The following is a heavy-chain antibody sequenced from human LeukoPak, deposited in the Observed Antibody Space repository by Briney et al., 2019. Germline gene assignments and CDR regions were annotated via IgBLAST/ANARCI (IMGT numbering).Heavy chain of an antibody. J-gene: IGHJ6*03. CDR2: IFHSGNS. V-gene: IGHV4-38-2*02. D-gene: IGHD3-10*01. Sequence: SETLSLTCTVSGYSMSSGYYWGWIRQPPGKGLQWIGSIFHSGNSYYNPSLKSRVTISVDTSKNQFSLKVNSVTAANTAVYYCARGFVWFGGYYYYYMDVWGKGTTVTISS. CDR1: GYSMSSGYY. CDR3: ARGFVWFGGYYYYYMDV.